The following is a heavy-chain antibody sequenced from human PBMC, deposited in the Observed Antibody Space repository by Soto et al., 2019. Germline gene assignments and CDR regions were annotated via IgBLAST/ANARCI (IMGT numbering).Heavy chain of an antibody. CDR2: ISGSGGST. CDR1: GFTFSSYA. D-gene: IGHD2-2*01. CDR3: AKDYTPPPAAAYAY. Sequence: PGGSLRLSCAASGFTFSSYAMSWVRQAPGKGLEWVSAISGSGGSTYYADSVKGRFTISRDNSKNTLYLQMNSLGAEDTAVYYCAKDYTPPPAAAYAYWGQGTLVTVSS. V-gene: IGHV3-23*01. J-gene: IGHJ4*02.